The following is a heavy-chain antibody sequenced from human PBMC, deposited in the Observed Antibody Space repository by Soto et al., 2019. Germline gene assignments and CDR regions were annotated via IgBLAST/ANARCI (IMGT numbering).Heavy chain of an antibody. J-gene: IGHJ5*02. CDR2: VSGSGDTT. CDR3: AKDKLVWFGDRGWFDP. V-gene: IGHV3-23*01. D-gene: IGHD3-10*01. Sequence: QPGGSLRLSCAASGFTFSNYAMSWVRQAPGKGLEWVSGVSGSGDTTYYADSVKGRLTISRDNSKNTLYLQMNSLRVEDTAVYYCAKDKLVWFGDRGWFDPRGQGTLVTVSS. CDR1: GFTFSNYA.